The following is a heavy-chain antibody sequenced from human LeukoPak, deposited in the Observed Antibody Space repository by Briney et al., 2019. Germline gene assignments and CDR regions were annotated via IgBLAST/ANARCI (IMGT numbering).Heavy chain of an antibody. CDR3: ARDSITLVRGVIGY. D-gene: IGHD3-10*01. CDR2: INHSGST. Sequence: SETLSLTCAVYGGSFSGYYWSWMRQPPGKGLEWIGEINHSGSTNYNPSLKSRVTISVDTSKNQFSLKLSSVTAADTAVYYCARDSITLVRGVIGYWGQGTLVTVSS. V-gene: IGHV4-34*01. CDR1: GGSFSGYY. J-gene: IGHJ4*02.